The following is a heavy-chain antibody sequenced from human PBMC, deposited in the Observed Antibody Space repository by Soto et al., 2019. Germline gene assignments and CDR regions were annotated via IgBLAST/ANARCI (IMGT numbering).Heavy chain of an antibody. D-gene: IGHD4-4*01. V-gene: IGHV3-7*01. CDR1: GFTFSDSW. CDR3: VRGGSNYAS. J-gene: IGHJ5*02. CDR2: IKPDESEK. Sequence: WSLRLSCTASGFTFSDSWMTWVRQAPGKGLEWVARIKPDESEKKYADSVKGRFSISRDNAKNSMYLQMDSLRGEDTAVYYCVRGGSNYASWGQGTMVTVYS.